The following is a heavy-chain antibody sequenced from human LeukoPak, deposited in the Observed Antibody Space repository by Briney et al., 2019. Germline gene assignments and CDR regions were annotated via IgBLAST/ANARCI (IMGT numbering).Heavy chain of an antibody. CDR1: GGSVSSGSNY. Sequence: PSETLSLTCTVSGGSVSSGSNYWTWIRQPAGKGLEWIGRISTTGDTNYNPSLKSRVTISVDTSKNQFSLKLSSVTAADTAVYYCARVLRYSYGYVRWFDPWGQGTLVTVSS. D-gene: IGHD5-18*01. J-gene: IGHJ5*02. CDR3: ARVLRYSYGYVRWFDP. CDR2: ISTTGDT. V-gene: IGHV4-61*02.